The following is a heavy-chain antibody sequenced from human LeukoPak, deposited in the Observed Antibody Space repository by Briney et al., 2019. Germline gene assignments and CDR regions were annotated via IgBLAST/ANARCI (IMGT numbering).Heavy chain of an antibody. CDR3: ARDTGSGYCSSTSCWNDAFDI. V-gene: IGHV3-30*01. D-gene: IGHD2-2*01. CDR1: GFTFSSYA. Sequence: GRSLRLSCAASGFTFSSYAMHWVRQAPGKGLEWVAVISYDGSNKYYADSVKGRFTISRDNSKNTLYLQMNSLRAEDTAVYYCARDTGSGYCSSTSCWNDAFDIWGQGTMVTVSS. J-gene: IGHJ3*02. CDR2: ISYDGSNK.